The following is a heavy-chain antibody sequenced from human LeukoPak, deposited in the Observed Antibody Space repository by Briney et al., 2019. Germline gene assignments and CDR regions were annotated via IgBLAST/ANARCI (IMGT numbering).Heavy chain of an antibody. CDR2: ISAYNGNT. CDR1: GYTFTSYG. Sequence: GASVKVSCKASGYTFTSYGISWVRQASGQGLEWMGWISAYNGNTNYAQKLQGRVTMTTDTSTSTAYMELRSLRSDDTAVYYCARGPWGTAAGIPPEDYWGQGTLVTVSS. J-gene: IGHJ4*02. D-gene: IGHD6-13*01. V-gene: IGHV1-18*01. CDR3: ARGPWGTAAGIPPEDY.